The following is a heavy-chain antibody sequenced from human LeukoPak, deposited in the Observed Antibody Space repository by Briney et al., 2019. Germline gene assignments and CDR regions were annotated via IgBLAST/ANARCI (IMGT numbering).Heavy chain of an antibody. CDR1: GGTFSSYA. V-gene: IGHV1-69*13. Sequence: SVKVSCKASGGTFSSYAISWVRQAPGQGLEWMGGIIPIFGTANYAQKFQGRVTITADESTSTAYMELSSLRSEDTAVYYCARDSSSHDGSFDYWGQGTLVTVSS. D-gene: IGHD6-6*01. CDR2: IIPIFGTA. J-gene: IGHJ4*02. CDR3: ARDSSSHDGSFDY.